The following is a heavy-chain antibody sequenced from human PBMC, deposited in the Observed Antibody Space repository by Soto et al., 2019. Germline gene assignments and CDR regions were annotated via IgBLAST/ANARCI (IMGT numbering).Heavy chain of an antibody. CDR2: INDSGSS. Sequence: PSETLSLTCAVHVGSLSGYYWTLVRQPPGKGLECIGEINDSGSSNYAPSLLSRVTISVYTSKNQFSLKFRSVTAAYTAVYYCARDGHGMDFWGQGATVTVSS. CDR3: ARDGHGMDF. V-gene: IGHV4-34*01. J-gene: IGHJ6*02. CDR1: VGSLSGYY.